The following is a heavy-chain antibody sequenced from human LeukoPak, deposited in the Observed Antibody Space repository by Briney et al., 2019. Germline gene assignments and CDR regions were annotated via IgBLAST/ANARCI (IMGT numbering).Heavy chain of an antibody. D-gene: IGHD6-13*01. V-gene: IGHV3-30*18. CDR2: ISYDGSNK. J-gene: IGHJ4*02. Sequence: GRSLRLSCAASGFTFSSYGMHCVRQAPGKGLEWVAVISYDGSNKYYADSVKGRFTISRDNSKNTLYLQMNSLRAEDTAVYYCAKDRYSSSWYHPDYWGQGTLVTVSS. CDR3: AKDRYSSSWYHPDY. CDR1: GFTFSSYG.